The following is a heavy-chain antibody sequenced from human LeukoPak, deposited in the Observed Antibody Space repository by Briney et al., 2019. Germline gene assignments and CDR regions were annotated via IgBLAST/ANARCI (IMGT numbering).Heavy chain of an antibody. V-gene: IGHV3-23*01. J-gene: IGHJ4*02. CDR2: ISGGGGST. D-gene: IGHD3-10*01. Sequence: GGSLRLSCAASGFTFSSYAMSWVRQAPGKGLEWVSAISGGGGSTYYADSVKGRFTISRDNSKNTLYLQMNSLRAEDTAVYYCAKSPRITMVRGGLFDYWGQGTLVTVSS. CDR3: AKSPRITMVRGGLFDY. CDR1: GFTFSSYA.